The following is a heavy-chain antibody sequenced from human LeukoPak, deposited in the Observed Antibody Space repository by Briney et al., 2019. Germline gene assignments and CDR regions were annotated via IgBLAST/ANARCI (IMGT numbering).Heavy chain of an antibody. Sequence: GGSLRLSCAASGFTFSSYSMNWVRQAPGKGLEWVSYISSSSSTIYYADSVKGRFTISRDNAKNSLYLQMNSLRAEDTAVYYCARDKGDFWSGLGYWGQGTLVIVSS. V-gene: IGHV3-48*01. CDR3: ARDKGDFWSGLGY. J-gene: IGHJ4*02. D-gene: IGHD3-3*01. CDR2: ISSSSSTI. CDR1: GFTFSSYS.